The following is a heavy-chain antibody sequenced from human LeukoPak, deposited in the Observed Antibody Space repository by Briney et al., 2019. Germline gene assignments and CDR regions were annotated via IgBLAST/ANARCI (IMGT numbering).Heavy chain of an antibody. CDR3: AKQYCSSTSCWFDP. J-gene: IGHJ5*02. CDR2: ISGSGGST. V-gene: IGHV3-23*01. Sequence: GGSLRLSCAASGFTFSNYALSWVRQAPGKGLEWVSAISGSGGSTYYADSVKGRFTISRDNSKNTLYLQMNSLRAEDTAVYYCAKQYCSSTSCWFDPWGQGTLVTVSS. CDR1: GFTFSNYA. D-gene: IGHD2-2*01.